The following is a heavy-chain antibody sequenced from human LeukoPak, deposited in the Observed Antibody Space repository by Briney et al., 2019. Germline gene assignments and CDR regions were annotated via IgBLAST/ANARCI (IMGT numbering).Heavy chain of an antibody. J-gene: IGHJ3*02. CDR1: GGSISSYY. D-gene: IGHD6-19*01. Sequence: PSETLSLTCTVSGGSISSYYWSWIRQPPGKGLEWIGYIYYSGSTNHNPSLKSRVTISVDTSKNQFSLKLSSVTAADTAVYYCARDRSGWYFDAFDIWGQGTMVTVSS. CDR3: ARDRSGWYFDAFDI. V-gene: IGHV4-59*01. CDR2: IYYSGST.